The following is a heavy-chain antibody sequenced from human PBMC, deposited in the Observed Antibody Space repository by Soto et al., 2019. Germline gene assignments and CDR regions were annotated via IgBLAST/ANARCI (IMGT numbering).Heavy chain of an antibody. Sequence: ASVQVSCKASGYTFTNYAIHWVRQAPGQRLEWMGWINAGSGNTKYSQNFQGRVTITRDTSASTAYMELSSLRSEDTAIYYCTRGPFWTGSPTYFFDSWSQGTLVTVSS. D-gene: IGHD3-3*01. J-gene: IGHJ4*02. V-gene: IGHV1-3*01. CDR2: INAGSGNT. CDR1: GYTFTNYA. CDR3: TRGPFWTGSPTYFFDS.